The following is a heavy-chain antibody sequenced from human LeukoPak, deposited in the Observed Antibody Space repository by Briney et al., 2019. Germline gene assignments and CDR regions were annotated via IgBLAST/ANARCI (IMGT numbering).Heavy chain of an antibody. Sequence: SETLSLTCTVSGGSISSGDYYWSWIRQPPGKGLEWIGYIYYSGSTYYNPSLKSRITISMDTSNNQFSLKLSSVTAADTAVYYCARGQGGNATHTRYYFDYWGQGTLVTVSS. V-gene: IGHV4-30-4*01. D-gene: IGHD4-23*01. CDR3: ARGQGGNATHTRYYFDY. CDR2: IYYSGST. J-gene: IGHJ4*02. CDR1: GGSISSGDYY.